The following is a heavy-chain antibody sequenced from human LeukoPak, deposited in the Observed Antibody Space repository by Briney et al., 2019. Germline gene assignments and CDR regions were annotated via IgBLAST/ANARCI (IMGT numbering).Heavy chain of an antibody. CDR1: GGSISSGGYY. D-gene: IGHD2-21*02. J-gene: IGHJ4*02. V-gene: IGHV4-31*03. Sequence: PSQTLSLTCTVSGGSISSGGYYWSWIGQHPGKGLEWIGYIYYSGSTYYNPSLKSRVTISVDTSKNQFSLKLSSVTAADTAVYYCARGPYCGGDCYSADYWGQGTLVTVSS. CDR2: IYYSGST. CDR3: ARGPYCGGDCYSADY.